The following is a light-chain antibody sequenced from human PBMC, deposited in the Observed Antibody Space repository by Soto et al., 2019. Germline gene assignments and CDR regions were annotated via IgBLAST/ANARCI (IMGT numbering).Light chain of an antibody. CDR1: QSVKLN. J-gene: IGKJ4*01. V-gene: IGKV3-15*01. CDR3: QHYTNWPPPLT. Sequence: IVMTQSPATLSVSPGDRANLSCRASQSVKLNLAWYQHKPGQAPRLLIFGASTRASGVPPRFSGSGSGADFNLSISSLKSEDCALDSCQHYTNWPPPLTFGGGTKVDI. CDR2: GAS.